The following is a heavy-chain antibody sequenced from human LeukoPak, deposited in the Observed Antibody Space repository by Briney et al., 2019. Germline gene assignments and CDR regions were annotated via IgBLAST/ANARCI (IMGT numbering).Heavy chain of an antibody. D-gene: IGHD3-10*01. CDR2: INTDGSIT. CDR3: ARDRGPRTGFMVREAYDY. Sequence: GGSLRLSCAASGFTFSDYWIHWVRQAPGKGLVWVSHINTDGSITNYADSVKGRFSISRDNAKNTLYLQMSSLRAEDTAVYYCARDRGPRTGFMVREAYDYWGQGTLVTVSS. CDR1: GFTFSDYW. V-gene: IGHV3-74*01. J-gene: IGHJ4*02.